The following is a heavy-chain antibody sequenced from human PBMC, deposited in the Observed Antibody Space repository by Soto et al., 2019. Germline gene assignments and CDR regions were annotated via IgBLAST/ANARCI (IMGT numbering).Heavy chain of an antibody. CDR3: ARDLRYYNDSIGSFDY. V-gene: IGHV1-3*01. CDR1: GYTFTSYA. Sequence: QVQLVQSGAEVKKPGASVKVSCKACGYTFTSYAMHWVRQAPGQRLEWMGWINAGNGNTKYSQKFQGRVTITRDTSASTAYMELSSLRSEDTAVYYCARDLRYYNDSIGSFDYWGQGTLVTVSS. J-gene: IGHJ4*02. CDR2: INAGNGNT. D-gene: IGHD3-22*01.